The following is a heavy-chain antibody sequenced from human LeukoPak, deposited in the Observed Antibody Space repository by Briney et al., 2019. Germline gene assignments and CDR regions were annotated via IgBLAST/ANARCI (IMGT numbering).Heavy chain of an antibody. CDR3: AKDPSSSLSAFDI. Sequence: PGGSLRLSCAASGFTFDDCAMHWVRQAPGKGLEWVSGISWNSGSIGYADSVKGRFTISRDNAKNSLYLQMNSLRAEDTALYYCAKDPSSSLSAFDIWGQGTMVTVSS. V-gene: IGHV3-9*01. D-gene: IGHD6-6*01. J-gene: IGHJ3*02. CDR1: GFTFDDCA. CDR2: ISWNSGSI.